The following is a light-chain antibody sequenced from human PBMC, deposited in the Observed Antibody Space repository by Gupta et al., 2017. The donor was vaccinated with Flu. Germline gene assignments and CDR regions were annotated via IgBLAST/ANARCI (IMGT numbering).Light chain of an antibody. J-gene: IGLJ3*02. V-gene: IGLV4-69*01. CDR2: LNSDGSH. CDR1: SGHSSYA. Sequence: QLVLTQSPSASASLGASVKPTCTLSSGHSSYAIAWHQQQPEKGPRYLMKLNSDGSHSKGDGIPDRVSGSSSGAERYLTISSLQSEDEAYYYCQTWGTGIRWVFGGGTKLTVL. CDR3: QTWGTGIRWV.